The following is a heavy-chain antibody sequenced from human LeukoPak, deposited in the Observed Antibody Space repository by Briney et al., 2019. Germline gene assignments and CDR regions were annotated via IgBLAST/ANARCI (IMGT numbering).Heavy chain of an antibody. D-gene: IGHD3-22*01. V-gene: IGHV4-38-2*01. CDR1: GPSISSGYY. Sequence: SETLSLTCAVSGPSISSGYYWGWIRQPPGKGLEWIGTIYHGGSTYYNPSLKSRVTISVDTSKNQFSLKLSSVTAADTAVYYCARLPLYYYDSSGPVRAFDIWGQGTMVTVSS. J-gene: IGHJ3*02. CDR3: ARLPLYYYDSSGPVRAFDI. CDR2: IYHGGST.